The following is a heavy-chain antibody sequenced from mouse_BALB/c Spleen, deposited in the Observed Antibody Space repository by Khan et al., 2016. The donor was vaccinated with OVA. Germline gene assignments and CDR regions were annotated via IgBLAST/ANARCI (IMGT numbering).Heavy chain of an antibody. CDR1: GYTFTYYV. J-gene: IGHJ2*01. CDR3: ARGDGYYVYFDY. V-gene: IGHV1-77*01. CDR2: IYPGSDNA. D-gene: IGHD2-3*01. Sequence: QVQLKESGPELVQPGASVKMSCKASGYTFTYYVITWVKQRTGQGLEWIGEIYPGSDNAYYTERFKGKATLTADKSSNTTTMQLSSLTSDDSAVYVCARGDGYYVYFDYWGQGTTLTVSS.